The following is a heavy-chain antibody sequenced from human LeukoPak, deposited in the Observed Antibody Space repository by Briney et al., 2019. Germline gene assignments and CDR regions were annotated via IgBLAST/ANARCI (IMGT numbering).Heavy chain of an antibody. CDR2: ISAYNGNT. V-gene: IGHV1-18*01. Sequence: GASVKVSCKASGYTFTSYGISWVRQAPGQGLEWMGWISAYNGNTNYAQKLQGRVTMTTDTSTSTAYMELRSLRSDDTAVYYCATHLNVWGDEKWFDPWGQGTLVTVSS. D-gene: IGHD3-16*01. CDR1: GYTFTSYG. J-gene: IGHJ5*02. CDR3: ATHLNVWGDEKWFDP.